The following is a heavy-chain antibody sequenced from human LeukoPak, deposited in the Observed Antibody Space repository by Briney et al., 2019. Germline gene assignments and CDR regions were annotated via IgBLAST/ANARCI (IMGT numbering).Heavy chain of an antibody. CDR1: GFTFSDYY. D-gene: IGHD4-23*01. CDR2: ISSSGSTI. V-gene: IGHV3-11*01. CDR3: ARGVGGGNSIYFDS. J-gene: IGHJ4*02. Sequence: PGGCLRLSWAASGFTFSDYYMTWMRQAPGKGLEWVSYISSSGSTIYYADSVKGRFTISRDNAKNSLYLQMNSLRAEDTAVYYCARGVGGGNSIYFDSWGQGTLVTVSS.